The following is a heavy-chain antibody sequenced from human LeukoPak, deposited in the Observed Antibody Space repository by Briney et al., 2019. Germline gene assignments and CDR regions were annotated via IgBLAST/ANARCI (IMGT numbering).Heavy chain of an antibody. J-gene: IGHJ4*02. CDR1: GIRFTTHW. Sequence: GGSLRLSCAASGIRFTTHWMNWVRQAPGKGLEWVASIRQDGGEKKYVDSVKGRFTISRDLAQNSLFLQMNSLRAEDTAVYYCASAYASYDFWTGYENFDFWGQGTLVTVSS. CDR2: IRQDGGEK. CDR3: ASAYASYDFWTGYENFDF. D-gene: IGHD3-3*01. V-gene: IGHV3-7*01.